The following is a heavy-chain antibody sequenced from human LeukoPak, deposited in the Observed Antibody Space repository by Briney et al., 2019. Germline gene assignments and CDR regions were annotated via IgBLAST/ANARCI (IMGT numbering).Heavy chain of an antibody. CDR3: ARGRGASGH. D-gene: IGHD3-10*01. CDR1: GGSFSGYY. Sequence: SETLSLTCAVYGGSFSGYYWSWIRQPPGKGLEWIGEINHSGSTNYNPSLKSRVTISVDTSKNQFSLKLSSVTAADTAVYYCARGRGASGHWGQGTLVTVSS. V-gene: IGHV4-34*01. CDR2: INHSGST. J-gene: IGHJ4*02.